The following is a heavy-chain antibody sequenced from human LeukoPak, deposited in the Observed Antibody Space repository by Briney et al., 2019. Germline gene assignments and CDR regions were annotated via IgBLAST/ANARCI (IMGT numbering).Heavy chain of an antibody. Sequence: SETLSLACTVSGGSISSYYWSWIRQPPGKGLEWIGYIYYSGSTNYNPSLKSRVTISVDTSKNQFSLKLSSVTAADTAVYYCARHFSAHYYYYGMDVWGQGTTVTVSS. CDR3: ARHFSAHYYYYGMDV. CDR1: GGSISSYY. V-gene: IGHV4-59*08. D-gene: IGHD2/OR15-2a*01. CDR2: IYYSGST. J-gene: IGHJ6*02.